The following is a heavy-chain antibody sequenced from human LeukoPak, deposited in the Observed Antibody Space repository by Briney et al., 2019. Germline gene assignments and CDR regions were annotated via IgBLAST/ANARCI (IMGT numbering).Heavy chain of an antibody. Sequence: SETLSLTCAVYGGSFSDYYCSWIRQPPGKGLEWIGEINHSGNTNYNPSLKSRVTISVDTSKNQFSLKLSSVTAADTAVYFCARGGYTYGYGCWGQGNLVTVSP. D-gene: IGHD5-18*01. V-gene: IGHV4-34*01. CDR1: GGSFSDYY. J-gene: IGHJ4*02. CDR3: ARGGYTYGYGC. CDR2: INHSGNT.